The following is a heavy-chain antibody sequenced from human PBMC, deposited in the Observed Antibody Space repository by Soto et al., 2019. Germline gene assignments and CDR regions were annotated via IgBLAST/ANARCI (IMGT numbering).Heavy chain of an antibody. J-gene: IGHJ6*02. Sequence: SETLSLTYAVYGGSFRGYYWSWIRQPQGKGLEWIGEINHSGSTNYNPSLKSRVTISVDTSKNQFSLKLSSVTAADTAVYYCARGGLFCSSTSCYVSKRYYYGMDVWGQGTTVTVSS. CDR2: INHSGST. CDR1: GGSFRGYY. V-gene: IGHV4-34*01. D-gene: IGHD2-2*01. CDR3: ARGGLFCSSTSCYVSKRYYYGMDV.